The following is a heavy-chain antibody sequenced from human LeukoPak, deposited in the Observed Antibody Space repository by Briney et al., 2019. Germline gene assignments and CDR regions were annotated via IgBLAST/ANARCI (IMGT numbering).Heavy chain of an antibody. V-gene: IGHV3-30*18. Sequence: PGGSLRLSCAASGFTFSSYGMHWVRQAPGKGLEWVAVISYDGSNKYYADSVKGRFTISRDNSKNTLYLQMNSLRAEDTAVYYCAKDKGIYCSSIDCSPGMDVWGQGTTVTVSS. CDR3: AKDKGIYCSSIDCSPGMDV. D-gene: IGHD2-2*01. J-gene: IGHJ6*02. CDR2: ISYDGSNK. CDR1: GFTFSSYG.